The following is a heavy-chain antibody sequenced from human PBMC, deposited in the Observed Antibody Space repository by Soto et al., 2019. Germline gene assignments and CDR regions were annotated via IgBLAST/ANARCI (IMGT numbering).Heavy chain of an antibody. Sequence: GASVEVSCKVSGYTFSGYYLHWARQAPGQGLEWMGWINPNSGGTNYAQKFQGRVTMTRDTSISTAYMELSRLRSDDTAVYYCARDLTYYYDSSGLESDAFDIWGQGTMVTVSS. CDR2: INPNSGGT. CDR3: ARDLTYYYDSSGLESDAFDI. J-gene: IGHJ3*02. D-gene: IGHD3-22*01. CDR1: GYTFSGYY. V-gene: IGHV1-2*02.